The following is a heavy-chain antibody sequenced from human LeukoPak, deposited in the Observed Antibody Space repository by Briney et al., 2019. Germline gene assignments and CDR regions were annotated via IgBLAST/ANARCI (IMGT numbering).Heavy chain of an antibody. CDR2: MAYGGQNE. V-gene: IGHV3-30*18. D-gene: IGHD3-3*02. CDR3: VKAKQTFTGGHFEHRALDP. Sequence: GGSLRLSCAASGLTYSGYDMHWVRHAPGKGPERVAVMAYGGQNERYADSVKGRFTVSRDNPKNTVYLEMNRLRLEDTAVYYCVKAKQTFTGGHFEHRALDPWGEGTLVTVS. J-gene: IGHJ5*02. CDR1: GLTYSGYD.